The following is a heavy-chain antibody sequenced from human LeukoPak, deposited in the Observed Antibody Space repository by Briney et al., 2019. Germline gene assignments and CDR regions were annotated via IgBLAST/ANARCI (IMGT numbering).Heavy chain of an antibody. CDR1: GGSISSSSSYY. CDR2: IYYSGST. J-gene: IGHJ4*02. V-gene: IGHV4-39*01. CDR3: ARSYGGYFDY. Sequence: PSETLSLTCTVSGGSISSSSSYYWGWIRQPPGKGLEWIGSIYYSGSTYYNPSLKSRVTISVDTSKNQFSLKLSSVTAADTAVYYCARSYGGYFDYWGQGTLVTVSS. D-gene: IGHD4-23*01.